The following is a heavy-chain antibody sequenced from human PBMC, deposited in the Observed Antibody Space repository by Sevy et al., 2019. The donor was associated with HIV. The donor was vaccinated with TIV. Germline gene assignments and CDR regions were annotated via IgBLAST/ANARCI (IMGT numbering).Heavy chain of an antibody. CDR3: AKTSLGLWRWWFDP. J-gene: IGHJ5*02. CDR1: GFTFSSYW. Sequence: GGSLRLSCAASGFTFSSYWMHWVRQAPGKGLVWVSRINGDGSSTTYADSVKGRFTISRDNAKNTLYLQMNSLRAEDTAVYYCAKTSLGLWRWWFDPWGQGTLVTVSS. CDR2: INGDGSST. D-gene: IGHD2-21*01. V-gene: IGHV3-74*01.